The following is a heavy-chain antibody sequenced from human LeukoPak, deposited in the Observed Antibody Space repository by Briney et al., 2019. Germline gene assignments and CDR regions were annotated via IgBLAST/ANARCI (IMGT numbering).Heavy chain of an antibody. CDR3: AKDGARNLTTYYDFWSGYWDYYYYGMDV. D-gene: IGHD3-3*01. V-gene: IGHV3-23*01. CDR2: ISGSGGST. J-gene: IGHJ6*02. CDR1: GFTFSSYA. Sequence: PGGSLRLSCAASGFTFSSYAMSWVRQAPGKGLEWVSAISGSGGSTYYADSVKGRFTISRDNSKNTLYLQMNSLRAEDTAVYYCAKDGARNLTTYYDFWSGYWDYYYYGMDVWGQGTTVTVSS.